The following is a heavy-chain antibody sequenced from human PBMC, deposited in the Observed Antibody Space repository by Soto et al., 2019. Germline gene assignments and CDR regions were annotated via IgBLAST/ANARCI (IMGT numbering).Heavy chain of an antibody. V-gene: IGHV3-53*01. Sequence: GGSVRLCCSASGFSVSGSYMSWVRQSPGKGLEWVSVIYGGGSTYYADSVKGRFTISSDTSKNTLYLQMNSLRVEDTAVYYCARGPDFIRSYLEYWGQGTQVTVSS. D-gene: IGHD3-3*01. CDR1: GFSVSGSY. CDR2: IYGGGST. J-gene: IGHJ4*02. CDR3: ARGPDFIRSYLEY.